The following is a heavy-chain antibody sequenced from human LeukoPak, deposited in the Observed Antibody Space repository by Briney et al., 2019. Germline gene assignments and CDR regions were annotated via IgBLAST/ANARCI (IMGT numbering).Heavy chain of an antibody. Sequence: SETLSLTCTVSGASISSGSHHWGWFRQSPGKGLEWIGSIYYSRTTYYNPSLNSRVTISVVTSKNQFSLQLNSVTAADTAVYYCANHDGRGGATMGALDSWGQGSLVPVSS. V-gene: IGHV4-39*01. CDR1: GASISSGSHH. CDR3: ANHDGRGGATMGALDS. CDR2: IYYSRTT. D-gene: IGHD5-12*01. J-gene: IGHJ4*02.